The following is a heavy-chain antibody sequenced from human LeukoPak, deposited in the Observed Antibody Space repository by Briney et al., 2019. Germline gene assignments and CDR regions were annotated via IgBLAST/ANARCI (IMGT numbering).Heavy chain of an antibody. CDR2: ISGSGGST. CDR1: GFTFSSYA. Sequence: GGSPRLSCTTSGFTFSSYAMSWVRQAPGKGLEWVSSISGSGGSTYYPDSVKGRFTISRDNSKNTLYLQMNSLRAEDTAVYYCAKPFWGYSGYNHYFEYWGQGTLVTVSS. CDR3: AKPFWGYSGYNHYFEY. D-gene: IGHD5-12*01. J-gene: IGHJ4*02. V-gene: IGHV3-23*01.